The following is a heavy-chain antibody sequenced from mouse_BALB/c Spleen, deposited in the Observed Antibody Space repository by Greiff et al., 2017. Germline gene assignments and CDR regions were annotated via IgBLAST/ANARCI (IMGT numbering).Heavy chain of an antibody. V-gene: IGHV3-2*02. D-gene: IGHD1-1*01. J-gene: IGHJ2*01. CDR2: ISYSGST. CDR3: ARRDYGSSFDY. CDR1: GYSITSDYA. Sequence: EVKLVESGPGLVKPSQSLSLTCTVTGYSITSDYAWNWIRQFPGNKLEWMGYISYSGSTSYNPSLKSRISITRDTSKNQFFLQLNSVTTEDTATYYCARRDYGSSFDYWGQGTTLTVSS.